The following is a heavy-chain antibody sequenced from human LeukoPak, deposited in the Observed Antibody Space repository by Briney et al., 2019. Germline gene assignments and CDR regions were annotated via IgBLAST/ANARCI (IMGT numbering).Heavy chain of an antibody. Sequence: PSETLSLTCTVSGGSISSYYWSWIRQPPGKGLEWIGYIYYSGSTNYNPSLKSRVTISVDTSKNQFSLKLSSVTAADTAVYYCARYRLLTGDDAFDIWGQGTMVTVSS. CDR1: GGSISSYY. CDR3: ARYRLLTGDDAFDI. J-gene: IGHJ3*02. D-gene: IGHD7-27*01. V-gene: IGHV4-59*01. CDR2: IYYSGST.